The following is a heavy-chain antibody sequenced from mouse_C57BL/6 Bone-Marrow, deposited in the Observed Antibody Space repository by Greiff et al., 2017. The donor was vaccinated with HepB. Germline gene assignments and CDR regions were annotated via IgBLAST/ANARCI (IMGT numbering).Heavy chain of an antibody. CDR1: GFTFSSYA. D-gene: IGHD1-1*01. Sequence: EVQLVESGGGLVKPGGSLKLSCAASGFTFSSYAMSWVRQTPEKRLEWVATISDGGSYTYYPDNVKGRFTISRDNAKNNLYLQMSRLKSEDTAMYYCARVITTVVYFDYWGQGTTLTVSS. CDR3: ARVITTVVYFDY. CDR2: ISDGGSYT. V-gene: IGHV5-4*01. J-gene: IGHJ2*01.